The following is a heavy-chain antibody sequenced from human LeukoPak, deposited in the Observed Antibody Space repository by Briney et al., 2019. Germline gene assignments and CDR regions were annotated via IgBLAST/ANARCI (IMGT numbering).Heavy chain of an antibody. Sequence: GGSLRLSCAASGFTFSSYGMHWVRQAPGKGLEWVAVISYDGSNKYYADSVKGRFTISRDNSKNTLYLQMNSLRAEDTAVYYCAKDPPYSSSWYGYYYYYGMDVWGQGTTVTDSS. CDR1: GFTFSSYG. CDR2: ISYDGSNK. CDR3: AKDPPYSSSWYGYYYYYGMDV. V-gene: IGHV3-30*18. D-gene: IGHD6-13*01. J-gene: IGHJ6*02.